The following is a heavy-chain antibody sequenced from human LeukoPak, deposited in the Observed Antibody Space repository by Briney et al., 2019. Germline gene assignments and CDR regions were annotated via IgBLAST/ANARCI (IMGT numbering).Heavy chain of an antibody. J-gene: IGHJ4*02. CDR3: AKVRLGIAVAGY. D-gene: IGHD6-19*01. CDR2: ISSSSSYI. Sequence: PGGSLRLSCTASGFTFSSYSMNWVRQAPGKGLEWVSSISSSSSYIYYADSVKGRFTISRDNSKNTLYLQMNSLRAEDTAVYYCAKVRLGIAVAGYWGQGTLVTVSS. V-gene: IGHV3-21*04. CDR1: GFTFSSYS.